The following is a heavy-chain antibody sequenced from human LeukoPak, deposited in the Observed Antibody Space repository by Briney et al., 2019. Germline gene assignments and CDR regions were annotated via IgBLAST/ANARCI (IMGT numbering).Heavy chain of an antibody. V-gene: IGHV1-18*01. J-gene: IGHJ4*02. D-gene: IGHD5-18*01. CDR2: ISRYSGNT. Sequence: GASVKVSCKTSGYTFTNYILSWVRQAPGQGLEWMGWISRYSGNTNYAQKLQGRVTMTTDTSTSTAYMELRSLRSDDTAVYYCARGEGYSYGWNPYYWGQGTLVTVSS. CDR3: ARGEGYSYGWNPYY. CDR1: GYTFTNYI.